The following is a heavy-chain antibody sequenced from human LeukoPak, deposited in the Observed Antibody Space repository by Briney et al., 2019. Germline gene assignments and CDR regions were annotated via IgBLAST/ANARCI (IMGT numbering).Heavy chain of an antibody. CDR1: GYTFTSYV. CDR2: INAGNGNT. J-gene: IGHJ5*02. D-gene: IGHD3-10*01. V-gene: IGHV1-3*01. Sequence: ASVKVSCKASGYTFTSYVMHWVRQAPGQRLEWMGWINAGNGNTKYSQKFQGRVTITRDTSASTAYMELSSLRSEDTAVYYCAKQNPTMVRGVIITNWFDPWGQGTLVTVSS. CDR3: AKQNPTMVRGVIITNWFDP.